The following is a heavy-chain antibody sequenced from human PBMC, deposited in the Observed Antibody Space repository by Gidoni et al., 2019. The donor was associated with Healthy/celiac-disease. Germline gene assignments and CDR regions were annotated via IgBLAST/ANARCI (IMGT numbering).Heavy chain of an antibody. Sequence: QVQLQQWGAGLLKPSETLSPTRAVSGGSFSGYYWSWIRQPPGKGLEWIGEINHSGSTNYNPSLKSRITISVDTSKNQFSLKLSSVTAADTAVYYCARGRRRNIAAAGTGWFDPWGQGTLVTVSS. V-gene: IGHV4-34*01. D-gene: IGHD6-13*01. J-gene: IGHJ5*02. CDR2: INHSGST. CDR3: ARGRRRNIAAAGTGWFDP. CDR1: GGSFSGYY.